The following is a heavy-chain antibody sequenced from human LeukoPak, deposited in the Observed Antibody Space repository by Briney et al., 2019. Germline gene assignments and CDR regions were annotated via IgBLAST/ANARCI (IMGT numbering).Heavy chain of an antibody. CDR2: IYYSGSP. J-gene: IGHJ4*02. CDR1: GGSISSSSYY. V-gene: IGHV4-39*07. D-gene: IGHD3-22*01. CDR3: ARDLIRAYYYDSSGYYHNDY. Sequence: SETLSLTCTVSGGSISSSSYYWGWIRQPPGKGLEWIGSIYYSGSPYYNPSLKSRVTISVDTAKNPFSLKLSSVTAADTAVYYCARDLIRAYYYDSSGYYHNDYWGQGTLVTVSS.